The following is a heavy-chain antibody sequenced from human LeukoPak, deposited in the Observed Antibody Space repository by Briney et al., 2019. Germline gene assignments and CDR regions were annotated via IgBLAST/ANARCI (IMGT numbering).Heavy chain of an antibody. CDR1: GFTFSSYA. CDR2: ISGSGSST. CDR3: TRGMVGNLYYFDY. D-gene: IGHD2-8*01. V-gene: IGHV3-23*01. J-gene: IGHJ4*02. Sequence: GGSLRLSCAGSGFTFSSYAMSWVRQAPGKGLEWVSGISGSGSSTHYADSVKGRFTISRDNSKSTLYLQMNSLRAEDTAAFYCTRGMVGNLYYFDYWGQGTLVTVSS.